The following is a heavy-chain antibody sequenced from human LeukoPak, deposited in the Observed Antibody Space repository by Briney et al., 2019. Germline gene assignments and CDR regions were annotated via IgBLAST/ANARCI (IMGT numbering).Heavy chain of an antibody. CDR2: ISSSGSTI. D-gene: IGHD2-2*01. V-gene: IGHV3-48*03. CDR3: ARGGTSSYYYYGMDV. Sequence: GGSLRLSCAASGFTFSSYEMNWVRQSPGKGLEWVSYISSSGSTIYYADSVKGRFTISRDNAKNSLYLQMNSLRAEDTAVYYCARGGTSSYYYYGMDVWGQGTTVTVSS. CDR1: GFTFSSYE. J-gene: IGHJ6*02.